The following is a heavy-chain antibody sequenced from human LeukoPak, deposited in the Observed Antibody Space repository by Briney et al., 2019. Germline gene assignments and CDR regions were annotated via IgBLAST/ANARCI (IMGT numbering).Heavy chain of an antibody. CDR3: AMTTGGDFWSGYNFDY. V-gene: IGHV1-69*05. D-gene: IGHD3-3*01. J-gene: IGHJ4*02. CDR2: IIPIFGTA. CDR1: GGTFSSYA. Sequence: SVKVSCKASGGTFSSYAISWVRQAPGQGLEWMGEIIPIFGTANYAQKFQGRVTITTDESTSTAYMELSSLRSEDTAVYYCAMTTGGDFWSGYNFDYWGQGTLVTVSS.